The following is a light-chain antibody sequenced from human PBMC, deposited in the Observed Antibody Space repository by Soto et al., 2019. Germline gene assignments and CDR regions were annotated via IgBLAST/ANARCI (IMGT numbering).Light chain of an antibody. V-gene: IGKV1-5*01. CDR1: QSISSW. CDR3: QQYNSHGA. J-gene: IGKJ1*01. CDR2: DAS. Sequence: DIQMTQSPSTLSASVGDRVTITCRASQSISSWLAWYQQKPGKAPKLLIYDASSLESGVPSRFRGSGSETAFTLTISSLQPDDFATYYCQQYNSHGAFGQGTKVEIK.